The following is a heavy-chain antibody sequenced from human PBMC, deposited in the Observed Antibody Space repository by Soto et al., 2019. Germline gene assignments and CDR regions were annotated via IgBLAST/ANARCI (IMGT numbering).Heavy chain of an antibody. J-gene: IGHJ6*02. CDR1: GGSISSYY. D-gene: IGHD3-10*01. CDR3: ARVLWFGGITYYYGMDV. Sequence: QVQLQESGPGLVKPSETLSLTCTVSGGSISSYYWSWIRQPPGKGLEWIGYIYYSGSTNYNPSLMRRVTISVATSKNQFSLKLSSVTAADTAVYYCARVLWFGGITYYYGMDVWGQGTTVTVSS. CDR2: IYYSGST. V-gene: IGHV4-59*01.